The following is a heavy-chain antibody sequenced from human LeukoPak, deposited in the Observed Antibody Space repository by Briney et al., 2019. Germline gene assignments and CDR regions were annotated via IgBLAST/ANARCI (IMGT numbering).Heavy chain of an antibody. D-gene: IGHD4-11*01. CDR2: IHPSGML. CDR1: GASFNSDDQY. CDR3: SRGLDSRRLGY. J-gene: IGHJ4*02. V-gene: IGHV4-31*03. Sequence: PSQTLSLTCTESGASFNSDDQYWNWIRQSPGKGPEWIGSIHPSGMLYNNPSLESRVTMSRDTSKNQFSLNLNSVTAADTAVYFCSRGLDSRRLGYWGQGILVTVSS.